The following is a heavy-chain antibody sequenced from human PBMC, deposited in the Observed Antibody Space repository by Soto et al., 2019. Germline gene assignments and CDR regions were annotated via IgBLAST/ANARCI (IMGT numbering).Heavy chain of an antibody. D-gene: IGHD5-18*01. CDR1: GFTFSSYA. J-gene: IGHJ4*02. V-gene: IGHV3-23*01. CDR3: AKGSGYSYGNSFDY. CDR2: ISGSGGST. Sequence: GGSLRLSCAASGFTFSSYAMSWVRQAPGEGLEWVSTISGSGGSTYYADSLKGRFTIYRDNSKNTLYLQMNSLRAEDTAVYYCAKGSGYSYGNSFDYRGQGTLVTVSS.